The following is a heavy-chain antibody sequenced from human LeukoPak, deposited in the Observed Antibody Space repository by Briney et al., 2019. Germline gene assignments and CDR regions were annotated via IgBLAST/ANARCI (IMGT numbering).Heavy chain of an antibody. CDR1: GGTFSSYA. Sequence: SVKVSCKASGGTFSSYAISWVRQAPGQGLEWMGRIIPILGIANYAQKFQGRVTITADKSTSTAYMELSSLRSEDTAVYYCARVEDDGDLDYWGQGTLVTVSS. V-gene: IGHV1-69*04. J-gene: IGHJ4*02. CDR2: IIPILGIA. CDR3: ARVEDDGDLDY. D-gene: IGHD4-17*01.